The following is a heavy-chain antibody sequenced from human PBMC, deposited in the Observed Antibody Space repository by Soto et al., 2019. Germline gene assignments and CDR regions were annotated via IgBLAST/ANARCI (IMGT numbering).Heavy chain of an antibody. V-gene: IGHV1-3*01. Sequence: ASVKVSCKASGYTFTSYAMHWVRQAPGQRLEWMGWINAGNGNTKYSQKFQGRVTITRDTSASTAYMGLGSLRSEDTAVYYCARDRRDGYNPKIITRTGILDYWGQGTLVTVSS. CDR2: INAGNGNT. CDR1: GYTFTSYA. CDR3: ARDRRDGYNPKIITRTGILDY. J-gene: IGHJ4*02. D-gene: IGHD5-12*01.